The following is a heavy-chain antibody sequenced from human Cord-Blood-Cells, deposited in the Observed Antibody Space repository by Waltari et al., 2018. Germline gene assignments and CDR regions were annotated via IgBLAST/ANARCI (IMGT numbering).Heavy chain of an antibody. Sequence: QVQLQESGPGLVKPSETLSLTCTVSGGSISSYYWSWIRQPPGKGLEWIGYIYYSGSTNYTPSLKSRVTISVDTSKNQFSLKLSSVTAADTAVYYCASRRYCSSTSCWGDYYYMDVWGKGTTVTVSS. CDR1: GGSISSYY. J-gene: IGHJ6*03. D-gene: IGHD2-2*01. CDR3: ASRRYCSSTSCWGDYYYMDV. CDR2: IYYSGST. V-gene: IGHV4-59*01.